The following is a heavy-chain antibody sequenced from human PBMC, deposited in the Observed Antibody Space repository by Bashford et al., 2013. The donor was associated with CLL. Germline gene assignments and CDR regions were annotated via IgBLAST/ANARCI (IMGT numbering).Heavy chain of an antibody. V-gene: IGHV3-30-3*01. CDR1: GLLPSVVYA. Sequence: GSLRPSPVQPSGLLPSVVYAMHWVRQAPGKGLEWVAVISYDGSNKYYADSVKGRFTISRDNSKNTLYLQMNSLRAEDTAVYYCASLTDRHIVLIRGTWYFDLWG. CDR2: ISYDGSNK. CDR3: ASLTDRHIVLIRGTWYFDL. J-gene: IGHJ2*01. D-gene: IGHD2-8*01.